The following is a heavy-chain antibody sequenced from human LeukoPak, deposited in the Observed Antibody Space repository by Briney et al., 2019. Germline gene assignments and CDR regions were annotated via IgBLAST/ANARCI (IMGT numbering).Heavy chain of an antibody. J-gene: IGHJ4*02. CDR2: ISVSGGVT. D-gene: IGHD2-2*02. CDR1: GFTFSSYA. Sequence: GGSLRLSCAASGFTFSSYAMSWVRQAPGKGLEWVSAISVSGGVTYYADSVKGRFTISRDNSKNPLYLQMNSLRAEDTALYYCASLCSSTSCYNYWGQGTLVTVSS. V-gene: IGHV3-23*01. CDR3: ASLCSSTSCYNY.